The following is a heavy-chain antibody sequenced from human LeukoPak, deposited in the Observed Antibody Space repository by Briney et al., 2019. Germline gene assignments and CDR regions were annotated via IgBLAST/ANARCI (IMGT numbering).Heavy chain of an antibody. D-gene: IGHD4-17*01. CDR2: ISYDGSNK. CDR3: ATPDRHYGSPGGY. Sequence: PGGSLRLSCAASGFTFSSYAMHWVRQAPGKGLEWVAVISYDGSNKYYADSVKGRFTISRDNSKNTLYLQMNSLRAEDTAVYYCATPDRHYGSPGGYWGQGTLVTVSS. V-gene: IGHV3-30-3*01. J-gene: IGHJ4*02. CDR1: GFTFSSYA.